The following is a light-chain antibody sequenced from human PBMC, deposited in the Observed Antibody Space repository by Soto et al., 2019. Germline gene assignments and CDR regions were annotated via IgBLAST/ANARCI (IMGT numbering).Light chain of an antibody. CDR1: SSDVGSYNR. CDR2: DVS. CDR3: SSFTTSSTYV. J-gene: IGLJ1*01. Sequence: QSALTQPPSVSGSPGQSVAISCTGTSSDVGSYNRVSWYQQPPGTAPKLMIYDVSNRPSGVPDRFSGSKSGNTASLTISGLQAEDEADYYCSSFTTSSTYVFGTGTTVTVL. V-gene: IGLV2-18*02.